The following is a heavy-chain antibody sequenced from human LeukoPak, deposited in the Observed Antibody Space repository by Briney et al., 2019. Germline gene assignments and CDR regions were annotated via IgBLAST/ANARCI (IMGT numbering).Heavy chain of an antibody. J-gene: IGHJ5*02. CDR2: ISGSGGST. CDR1: GFTFSSYA. V-gene: IGHV3-23*01. Sequence: GGSLRLSCAASGFTFSSYAMSWVRQAPGKGLEWVSAISGSGGSTYYADSVKGRFTISRDNSKNTLYLQMNSLRAEDTAVYYCAKGGVRGVIIWRFDPGGQGTLVTVSS. D-gene: IGHD3-10*01. CDR3: AKGGVRGVIIWRFDP.